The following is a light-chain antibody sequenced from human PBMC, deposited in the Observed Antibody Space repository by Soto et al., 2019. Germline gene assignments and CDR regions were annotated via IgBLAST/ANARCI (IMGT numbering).Light chain of an antibody. CDR2: DVS. CDR1: SSDVGGYNY. CDR3: SSYTSSSTLVV. Sequence: QSVLTQPASVSGSPGQSITISCTGTSSDVGGYNYVSWYQQHPGKAPKLMIYDVSNRPSGVSNRFSGSKSGNTASLTISGLQAEDEADYYCSSYTSSSTLVVLGGGTKHTVL. J-gene: IGLJ2*01. V-gene: IGLV2-14*01.